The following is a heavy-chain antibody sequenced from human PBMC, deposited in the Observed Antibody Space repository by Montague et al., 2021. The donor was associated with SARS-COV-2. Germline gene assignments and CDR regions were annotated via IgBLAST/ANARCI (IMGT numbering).Heavy chain of an antibody. J-gene: IGHJ5*02. Sequence: SLRLSCAAFGFTFSSYAMHRVRQAPGKGLEWVAVISYDGSNKYYXDSXKGRFTISRDNSKNTLYLQMNSLRAEDTAVYYCARDGREGLLWFGELLFGWFDPWGQGTLVTVSS. D-gene: IGHD3-10*01. CDR3: ARDGREGLLWFGELLFGWFDP. CDR2: ISYDGSNK. V-gene: IGHV3-30*04. CDR1: GFTFSSYA.